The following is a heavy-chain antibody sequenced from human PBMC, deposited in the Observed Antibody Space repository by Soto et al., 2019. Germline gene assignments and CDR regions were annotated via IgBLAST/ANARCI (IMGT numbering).Heavy chain of an antibody. CDR2: VRSKADGGTT. D-gene: IGHD1-7*01. CDR1: GFIFSDYY. Sequence: LRLSCAASGFIFSDYYMTWVRQAPGKGLEWVGRVRSKADGGTTDYAAPVKGRFTISRDDSENTLYLQMNSLKIDDTAVYYCRRDWDYPVLWGQGTLVTVSS. CDR3: RRDWDYPVL. V-gene: IGHV3-15*01. J-gene: IGHJ4*02.